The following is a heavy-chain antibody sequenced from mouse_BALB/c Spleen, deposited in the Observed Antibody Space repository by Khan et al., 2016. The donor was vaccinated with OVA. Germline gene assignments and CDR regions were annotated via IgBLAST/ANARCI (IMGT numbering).Heavy chain of an antibody. CDR1: GYSFTGYF. CDR3: ARKNGSDFDY. Sequence: VQLKESGPELVKPGASVKISCKASGYSFTGYFMNWVMQSHGERLEWIGRINPHIGETFYNQKFKDKATLTVDESSSTAHMELRSLASEDSAVYYCARKNGSDFDYWGQGTTLTVSS. CDR2: INPHIGET. D-gene: IGHD1-1*01. J-gene: IGHJ2*01. V-gene: IGHV1-20*02.